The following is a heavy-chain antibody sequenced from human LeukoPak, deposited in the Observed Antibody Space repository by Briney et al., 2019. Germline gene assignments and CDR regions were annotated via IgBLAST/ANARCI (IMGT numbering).Heavy chain of an antibody. CDR1: GFTFSSYG. CDR2: IRYDGSNK. J-gene: IGHJ4*02. Sequence: GGSLRLSCAASGFTFSSYGMHWVRQAPGKGLEWVALIRYDGSNKYYADSVKGRFTVSRDNSKNTLYLQMNSLRAEDTAVYYCAKDLRVVPAANDDDYWGQGTLVTVSS. D-gene: IGHD2-2*01. V-gene: IGHV3-30*02. CDR3: AKDLRVVPAANDDDY.